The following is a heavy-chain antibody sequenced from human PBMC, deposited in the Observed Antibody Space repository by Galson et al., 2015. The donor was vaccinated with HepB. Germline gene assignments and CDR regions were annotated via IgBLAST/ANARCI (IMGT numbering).Heavy chain of an antibody. J-gene: IGHJ4*02. CDR3: AREITMVRGVIGY. CDR2: IIPILGIA. Sequence: SVKVSCKASGGTFSSYTISWVRQAPGQGLEWMGRIIPILGIANYAQKFQGRVTITADKSTSTAYMELSSLRSEDTAVYYCAREITMVRGVIGYWGQGTLVTVSS. V-gene: IGHV1-69*02. D-gene: IGHD3-10*01. CDR1: GGTFSSYT.